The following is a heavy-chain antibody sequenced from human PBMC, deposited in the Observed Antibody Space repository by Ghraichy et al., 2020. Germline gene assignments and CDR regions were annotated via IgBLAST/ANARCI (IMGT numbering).Heavy chain of an antibody. CDR2: IYYSGST. D-gene: IGHD1-26*01. J-gene: IGHJ4*02. CDR1: GGSISSYY. V-gene: IGHV4-59*01. CDR3: ARADTHRGIVGAEDRYYYFDY. Sequence: SETLSLTCTVSGGSISSYYWSWIRQPPGKGLEWIGYIYYSGSTNYNPSLKSRVTISVDTSKNQFSLKLSSVTAADTAVYYCARADTHRGIVGAEDRYYYFDYWDQGTLVTVSS.